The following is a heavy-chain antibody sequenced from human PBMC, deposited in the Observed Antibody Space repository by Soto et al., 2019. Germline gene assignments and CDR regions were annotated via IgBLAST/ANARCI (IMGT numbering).Heavy chain of an antibody. CDR2: IYYSGST. Sequence: SETLSLTCTVSGGPISSGGYYWSWIRQHPGKGLEWIGYIYYSGSTYYNPSLKSRVTISVDTSKNQFSLKLSSVTAADTAVYYCARERVGIVVGRWFDPWGQGTLVTVSS. D-gene: IGHD3-22*01. J-gene: IGHJ5*02. V-gene: IGHV4-31*03. CDR1: GGPISSGGYY. CDR3: ARERVGIVVGRWFDP.